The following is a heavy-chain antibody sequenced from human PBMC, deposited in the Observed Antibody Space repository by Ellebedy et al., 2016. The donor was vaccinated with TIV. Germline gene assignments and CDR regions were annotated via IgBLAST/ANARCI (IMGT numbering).Heavy chain of an antibody. D-gene: IGHD3-22*01. V-gene: IGHV1-24*01. J-gene: IGHJ4*02. CDR1: GYTLTELS. CDR2: FDPEDGET. CDR3: ARDYPYYESGNY. Sequence: AASVKVSCKVSGYTLTELSMHWVRLAPGKGLEWMGGFDPEDGETIYAQSLQGRLTMTTDTSTTTVYMELRSLRSDDTAVYYCARDYPYYESGNYWGQGTLVTVSS.